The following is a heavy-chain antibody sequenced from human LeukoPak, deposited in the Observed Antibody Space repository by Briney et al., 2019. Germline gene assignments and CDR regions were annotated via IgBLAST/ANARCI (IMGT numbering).Heavy chain of an antibody. CDR2: IRYDGSNK. J-gene: IGHJ4*02. CDR3: ATDSYVSGSYYRLFY. CDR1: GFTFSSYG. V-gene: IGHV3-30*02. Sequence: PGGSLRLSCAASGFTFSSYGMHWVRQAPGKGLEWVAFIRYDGSNKYYADSVKGRFTISRDNAKNTLYLQMNNLRAEDTAIYYCATDSYVSGSYYRLFYWGQGTLVTVSS. D-gene: IGHD3-10*01.